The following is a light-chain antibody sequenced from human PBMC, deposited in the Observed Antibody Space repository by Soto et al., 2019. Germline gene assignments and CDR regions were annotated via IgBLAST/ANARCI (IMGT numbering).Light chain of an antibody. CDR1: SSNIGAGYD. CDR3: QSYDRTLSARYV. CDR2: GNI. J-gene: IGLJ1*01. V-gene: IGLV1-40*01. Sequence: QSVLTQAPSVSGAPGQRVTISYTGSSSNIGAGYDVHWYQQRPGTAPKLLIFGNINRPSGVPDRFSGSKSGTSASLAITGLQAEDQGDYYCQSYDRTLSARYVFGTGTKLTVL.